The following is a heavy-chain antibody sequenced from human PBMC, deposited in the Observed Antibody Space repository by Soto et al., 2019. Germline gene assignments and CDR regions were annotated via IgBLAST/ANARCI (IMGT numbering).Heavy chain of an antibody. Sequence: GGSLRLSCAASGFTFSSYSMNWVRQAPGKGLEWVSSITSSSSYIYYADSVKGRFTISRDNAKNSLYLQMNSLRAEDTAVYFCARDSTTVTNFDYWGQGTLVTVSS. J-gene: IGHJ4*02. CDR2: ITSSSSYI. D-gene: IGHD4-17*01. CDR1: GFTFSSYS. CDR3: ARDSTTVTNFDY. V-gene: IGHV3-21*01.